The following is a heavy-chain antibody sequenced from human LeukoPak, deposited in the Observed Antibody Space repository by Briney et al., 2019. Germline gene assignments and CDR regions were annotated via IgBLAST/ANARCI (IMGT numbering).Heavy chain of an antibody. CDR1: GFTFSSYG. J-gene: IGHJ4*02. Sequence: GGTLRLSCAASGFTFSSYGMHWVRQAPGKGLEWVAVIWYDGSNKYYADSVKGRFTISRDNSKNKLYLQMNSLRAGDTAVYYCAKDAGYYYFFDYWGQGTLVTVSS. D-gene: IGHD3-22*01. CDR2: IWYDGSNK. CDR3: AKDAGYYYFFDY. V-gene: IGHV3-33*06.